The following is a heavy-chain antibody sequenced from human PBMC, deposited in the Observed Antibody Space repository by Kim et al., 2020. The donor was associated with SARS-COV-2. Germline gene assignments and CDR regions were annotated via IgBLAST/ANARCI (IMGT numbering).Heavy chain of an antibody. D-gene: IGHD5-12*01. V-gene: IGHV3-48*02. J-gene: IGHJ4*02. Sequence: ADSVKGRFTISRDNAKNSLYLQMNSLRDEDTAVYYCARDGGGLRRDFDYWGQGTLVTVSS. CDR3: ARDGGGLRRDFDY.